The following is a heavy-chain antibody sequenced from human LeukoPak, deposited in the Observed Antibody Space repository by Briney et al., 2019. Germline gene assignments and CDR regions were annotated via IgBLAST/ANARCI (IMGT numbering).Heavy chain of an antibody. V-gene: IGHV3-21*01. CDR1: GFTFSSYS. D-gene: IGHD2-2*01. CDR2: ISSSSSYI. CDR3: AKVGDCSSTSCLDAFDI. J-gene: IGHJ3*02. Sequence: GGSLRLSCAASGFTFSSYSMNWVRQAPGKGLEWVSSISSSSSYIYYADSVKGRFTISRDNAKNSLYLQMNSLRAEDTAVYYCAKVGDCSSTSCLDAFDIWGQGTMVTVSS.